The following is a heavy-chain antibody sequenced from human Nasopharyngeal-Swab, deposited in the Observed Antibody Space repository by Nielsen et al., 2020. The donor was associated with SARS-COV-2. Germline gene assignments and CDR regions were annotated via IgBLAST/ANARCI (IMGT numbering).Heavy chain of an antibody. CDR2: IWYDGSNK. CDR1: GFTFSSYG. V-gene: IGHV3-33*01. CDR3: ARAGYSSSWYL. J-gene: IGHJ5*02. Sequence: GESLKISCAASGFTFSSYGMHWVRQAPGKGLEWVAVIWYDGSNKYYADSVKGRFTISRDNSKNTLYLQMNSLRAEDTAVYYCARAGYSSSWYLWGQGTLVTVSS. D-gene: IGHD6-13*01.